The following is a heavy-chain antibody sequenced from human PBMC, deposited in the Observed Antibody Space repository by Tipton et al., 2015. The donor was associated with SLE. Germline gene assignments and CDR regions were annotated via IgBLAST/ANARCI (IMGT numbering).Heavy chain of an antibody. J-gene: IGHJ4*02. CDR3: VGLEYGTLDYFDY. V-gene: IGHV3-48*01. D-gene: IGHD1-1*01. Sequence: GSLRLSCAASGFTFGEYGMSWVRQGPGKGLEWVSYISSRSSTIYYADSVKGRFTISRDNAKNSLYLQMNSLRAEDTAVYYCVGLEYGTLDYFDYWGQGTLVTVSS. CDR2: ISSRSSTI. CDR1: GFTFGEYG.